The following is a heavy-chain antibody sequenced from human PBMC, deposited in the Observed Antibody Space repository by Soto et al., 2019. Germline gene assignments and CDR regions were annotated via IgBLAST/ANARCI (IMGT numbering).Heavy chain of an antibody. Sequence: ASVKVSCKASGYTFTSYYMHWVRQAPGQGLEWMGIINPSGGSTSYAQKFQGRVTMTRDTSTSTVYMELSSLRSEDTAVYYCARDGGYCTNGVCYHYYFDYWGQGTLVTVSS. V-gene: IGHV1-46*01. CDR1: GYTFTSYY. CDR3: ARDGGYCTNGVCYHYYFDY. D-gene: IGHD2-8*01. CDR2: INPSGGST. J-gene: IGHJ4*02.